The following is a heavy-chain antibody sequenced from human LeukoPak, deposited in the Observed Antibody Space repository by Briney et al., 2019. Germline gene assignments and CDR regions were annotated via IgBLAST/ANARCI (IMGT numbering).Heavy chain of an antibody. J-gene: IGHJ4*02. CDR2: IYHSGST. D-gene: IGHD3-22*01. CDR1: GYSISSGYY. Sequence: SETLSLTCTVSGYSISSGYYWGWIRQPPGKGLEWIGNIYHSGSTDDNPSLKSRVTISVDTSKNQFSLKLSSVTAADTAVYYCARDRGYPGGFDYWGQGTLVTVSS. V-gene: IGHV4-38-2*02. CDR3: ARDRGYPGGFDY.